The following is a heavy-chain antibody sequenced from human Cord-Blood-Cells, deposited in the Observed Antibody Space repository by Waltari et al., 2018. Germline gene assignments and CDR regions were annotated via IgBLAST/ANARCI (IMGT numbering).Heavy chain of an antibody. D-gene: IGHD2-2*01. CDR2: INHSGST. V-gene: IGHV4-34*01. CDR1: GGSFSGYY. Sequence: QVQLQQWGAGLLKPSETLSLTCAVYGGSFSGYYWSWIRQPPGKGLEWIGEINHSGSTNYNPSLKSRVTISVDTSKNQFSLKLSSVTAADTAVYYCAGVVPAAKGGYFDYWGQGTLVTVSS. CDR3: AGVVPAAKGGYFDY. J-gene: IGHJ4*02.